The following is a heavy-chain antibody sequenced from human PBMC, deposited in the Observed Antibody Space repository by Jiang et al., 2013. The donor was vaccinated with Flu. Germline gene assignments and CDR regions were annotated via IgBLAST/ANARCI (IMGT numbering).Heavy chain of an antibody. J-gene: IGHJ4*02. D-gene: IGHD1-26*01. CDR2: IYYSGST. CDR1: GGSISSYY. Sequence: GLVKPSETLSLTCTVSGGSISSYYWSWIRQPPGKGLEWIGYIYYSGSTNYNPSLKSRVTISVDTSKNQFSLKLSSVTAADTAVYYCARVKSYGNYYFDYWGQGTLVTVSS. CDR3: ARVKSYGNYYFDY. V-gene: IGHV4-59*01.